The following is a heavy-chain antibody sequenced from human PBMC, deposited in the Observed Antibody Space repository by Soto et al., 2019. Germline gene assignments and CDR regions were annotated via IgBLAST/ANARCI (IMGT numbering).Heavy chain of an antibody. D-gene: IGHD2-2*02. Sequence: SSVKVSCKASGGTFSSYAISWVRQAPGQGLEWMGGIIPIFGTANYAQKFQGRGTITADESTSTAYMELSSLRSEDTAVYYCARDGYIVVVPADIKPQNYYYYGMDVWGQGTTVTVSS. J-gene: IGHJ6*02. V-gene: IGHV1-69*13. CDR1: GGTFSSYA. CDR3: ARDGYIVVVPADIKPQNYYYYGMDV. CDR2: IIPIFGTA.